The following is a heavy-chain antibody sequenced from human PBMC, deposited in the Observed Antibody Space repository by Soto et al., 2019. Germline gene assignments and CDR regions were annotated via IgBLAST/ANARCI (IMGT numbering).Heavy chain of an antibody. CDR3: AIGDQYSLDS. J-gene: IGHJ4*02. Sequence: QVQLQESGPGLAKPSETLSLTCTVSGGSISSYYWSWIRQPPGKGLEWIGYIYYSGSTNYNPSLKRRIPLSVDTATKQYSLKLSAVTAADPAVYYCAIGDQYSLDSWGQGTLVTVSS. D-gene: IGHD2-21*02. CDR2: IYYSGST. V-gene: IGHV4-59*01. CDR1: GGSISSYY.